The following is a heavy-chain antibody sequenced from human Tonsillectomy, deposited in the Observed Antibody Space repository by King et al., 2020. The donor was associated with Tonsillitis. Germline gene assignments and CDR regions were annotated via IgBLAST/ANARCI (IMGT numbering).Heavy chain of an antibody. D-gene: IGHD3-9*01. CDR2: ISGSGGST. J-gene: IGHJ3*02. CDR1: GFTFSSYA. CDR3: AKADASVLRYFDWLSDAFDI. V-gene: IGHV3-23*04. Sequence: VQLVESGGGLVQPGGSLRLSCAASGFTFSSYAMSWVRQAPGKGLEWVSAISGSGGSTYYADSVKGRFTNSRDNSKNTLYLQMNSLRAEDTAVYYCAKADASVLRYFDWLSDAFDIWGQGTMVTVSS.